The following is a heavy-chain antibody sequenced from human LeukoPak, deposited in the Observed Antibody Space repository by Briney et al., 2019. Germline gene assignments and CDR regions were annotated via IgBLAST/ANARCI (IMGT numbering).Heavy chain of an antibody. CDR1: GYTFTGYY. V-gene: IGHV1-2*02. D-gene: IGHD3-10*01. Sequence: ASVKVSCKASGYTFTGYYTHWVRQAPGQGLEWMGWINPNSGGTNYAQKFQGRATMTRDTSISTAYMEVSRLRSDDTPVYFFARSLLWFGESYYFDYWGQGTLVTVSS. CDR2: INPNSGGT. CDR3: ARSLLWFGESYYFDY. J-gene: IGHJ4*02.